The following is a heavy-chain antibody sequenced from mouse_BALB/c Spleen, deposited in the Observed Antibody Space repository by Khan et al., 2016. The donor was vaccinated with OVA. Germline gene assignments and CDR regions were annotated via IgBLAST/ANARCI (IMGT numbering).Heavy chain of an antibody. V-gene: IGHV9-4*02. CDR3: ARGGAAYYRNDGGAMDY. CDR1: GYTFTTAG. J-gene: IGHJ4*01. D-gene: IGHD2-14*01. CDR2: INTHSGVP. Sequence: QIQLVQSGPELKKPGETVRISCKASGYTFTTAGMQWVQKMPGKGLKWIGWINTHSGVPKYAEDFKGRFAFSLATSASTAYLQLTNLKNEDTATYFCARGGAAYYRNDGGAMDYWGQGTSVTVSS.